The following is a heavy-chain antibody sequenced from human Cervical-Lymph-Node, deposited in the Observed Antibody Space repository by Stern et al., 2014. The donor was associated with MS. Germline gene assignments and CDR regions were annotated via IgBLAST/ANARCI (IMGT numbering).Heavy chain of an antibody. D-gene: IGHD4-23*01. Sequence: EVQLLESGGGLVQPGRSLRLSCAASGFTFDDYAMHWVRQAPVKGLEWVSGISWNSGSIGYADSVKGRFTISRDNAKNSLYLQMNSLRAEDTALYYCAKDVIGRYGGSEFDYWGQGTLVTVSS. CDR2: ISWNSGSI. V-gene: IGHV3-9*01. J-gene: IGHJ4*02. CDR1: GFTFDDYA. CDR3: AKDVIGRYGGSEFDY.